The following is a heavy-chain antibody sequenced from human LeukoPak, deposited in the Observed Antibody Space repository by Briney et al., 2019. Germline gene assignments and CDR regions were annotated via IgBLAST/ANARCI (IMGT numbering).Heavy chain of an antibody. V-gene: IGHV3-23*01. Sequence: GRSLRLSCAASGFTFDDYAMHWVRQAPGKGLEWVSAISGSGGSTYYADSVKGRFTISRDNSKNTLYLQMNSLRAEDTAVYYCASPMRGAIDYWGQGTLVTVSS. D-gene: IGHD3-22*01. CDR3: ASPMRGAIDY. CDR1: GFTFDDYA. J-gene: IGHJ4*02. CDR2: ISGSGGST.